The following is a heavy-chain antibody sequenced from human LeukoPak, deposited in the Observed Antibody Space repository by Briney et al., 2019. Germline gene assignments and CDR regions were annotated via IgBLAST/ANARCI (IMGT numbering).Heavy chain of an antibody. J-gene: IGHJ4*02. D-gene: IGHD3-22*01. CDR1: GGSISSYY. Sequence: PSETLSLTCTVSGGSISSYYWSWIRQPAGTALEWIGRIYTSGTITYNPSLKSRVTMSVDTSKNQFSLKLSSVTAADTAVYYCARGASYDSSGYGFDYWGQGTLVTVSS. CDR3: ARGASYDSSGYGFDY. V-gene: IGHV4-4*07. CDR2: IYTSGTI.